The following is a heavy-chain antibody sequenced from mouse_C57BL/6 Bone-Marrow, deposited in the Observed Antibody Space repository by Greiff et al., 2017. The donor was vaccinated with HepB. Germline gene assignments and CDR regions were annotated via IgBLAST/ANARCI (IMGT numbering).Heavy chain of an antibody. V-gene: IGHV1-64*01. D-gene: IGHD1-1*01. CDR2: IHPNSGST. J-gene: IGHJ4*01. Sequence: QVQLQQPGAELVKPGASVKLSCKASGYTFTSYWMHWVKQRPGQGLEWIGMIHPNSGSTNYNEKFKSKATLTVDKSSSTAYMQLSSLTSEDSAVYYCASYITTVVAENAMDYWGQGTSVTVSS. CDR3: ASYITTVVAENAMDY. CDR1: GYTFTSYW.